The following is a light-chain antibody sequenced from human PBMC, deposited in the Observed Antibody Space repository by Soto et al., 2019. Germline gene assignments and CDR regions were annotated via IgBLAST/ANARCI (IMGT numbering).Light chain of an antibody. CDR3: QQYGSSGT. Sequence: EIVFTQSPGTLCLSPGEGSXXSXRASQSVSNNYLAWYQQKPGQAPRLLIYGASNRATGIPDRFSGSGSGTDFTLTISRLEPEDFAVYYCQQYGSSGTFGQGTKVDIK. CDR1: QSVSNNY. V-gene: IGKV3-20*01. J-gene: IGKJ1*01. CDR2: GAS.